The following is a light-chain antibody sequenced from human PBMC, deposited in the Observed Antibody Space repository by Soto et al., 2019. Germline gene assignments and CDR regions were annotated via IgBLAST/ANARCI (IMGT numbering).Light chain of an antibody. V-gene: IGKV3-20*01. Sequence: EIVLTQSPDTLSLSPGESATLSCRASQTFSNTYLAWYQQKPGQAPRLLIYGASSRAPGIPDRVSGSGSGTDFTLTISRVEPEDLAVYYCQQYGSSPPFTFGQGTKLEIK. CDR2: GAS. CDR1: QTFSNTY. J-gene: IGKJ2*01. CDR3: QQYGSSPPFT.